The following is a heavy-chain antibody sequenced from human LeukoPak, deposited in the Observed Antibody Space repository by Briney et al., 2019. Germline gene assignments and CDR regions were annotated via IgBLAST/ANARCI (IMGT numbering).Heavy chain of an antibody. V-gene: IGHV1-69*13. Sequence: ASVKVSCKASGGTFSSYAISWVRQAPGQGLEWMGGIIPIFGTANYAQKFQGRVTITADESTSTAYMELSSLRSEDTAVYYCARDAGKVAALRQYYYYYGMDVWGQGTTVTVSS. J-gene: IGHJ6*02. D-gene: IGHD2-15*01. CDR1: GGTFSSYA. CDR3: ARDAGKVAALRQYYYYYGMDV. CDR2: IIPIFGTA.